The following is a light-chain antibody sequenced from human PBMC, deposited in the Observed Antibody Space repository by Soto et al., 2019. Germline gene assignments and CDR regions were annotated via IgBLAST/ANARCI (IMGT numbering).Light chain of an antibody. CDR1: QNINIY. J-gene: IGKJ5*01. V-gene: IGKV1-39*01. Sequence: DIQMTQSPSSLSASVGDSVTITCRASQNINIYLSWYQQKPGKAPKLLINVASTLQGGVPSRFSGSGSGTEFTLTISSLQPEDCAFYSCQQANSFPITFGQGTRLEI. CDR3: QQANSFPIT. CDR2: VAS.